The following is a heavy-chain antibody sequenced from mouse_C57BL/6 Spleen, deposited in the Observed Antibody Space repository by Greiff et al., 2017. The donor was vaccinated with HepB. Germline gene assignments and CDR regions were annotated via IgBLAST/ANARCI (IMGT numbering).Heavy chain of an antibody. CDR2: ISSGGSYT. CDR3: ARDPYYDYDGDPWFAY. V-gene: IGHV5-6*02. D-gene: IGHD2-4*01. Sequence: DVKLVESGGDLVKPGGSLKLSCAASGFTFSSYGMSWVRQTPDKRLEWVATISSGGSYTYYPDSVKGRFTISRDNAKNTLYLQMSSLKSEDTAMYYCARDPYYDYDGDPWFAYWGQGTLVTVSA. J-gene: IGHJ3*01. CDR1: GFTFSSYG.